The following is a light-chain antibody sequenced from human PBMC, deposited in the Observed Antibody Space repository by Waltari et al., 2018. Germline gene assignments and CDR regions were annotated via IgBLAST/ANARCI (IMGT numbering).Light chain of an antibody. CDR3: QQYGSSPRYT. CDR2: GAS. V-gene: IGKV3-20*01. CDR1: QSVSSSY. Sequence: EIVLTQSPGTLSLSPGERATLSCRASQSVSSSYLAWYQQKPGQAPRLRIYGASSRATGLPDRCSGSGSGTDFTLTISRLEPEDFAVYYCQQYGSSPRYTFAQGTKLEIK. J-gene: IGKJ2*01.